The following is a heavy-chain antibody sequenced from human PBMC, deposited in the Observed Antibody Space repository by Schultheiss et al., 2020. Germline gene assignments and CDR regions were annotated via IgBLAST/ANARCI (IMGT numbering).Heavy chain of an antibody. V-gene: IGHV3-33*08. Sequence: GGSLRLSCAASGFTFSSYAMHWVRQAPGKGLEWVAVIWYDGSNKYYADSVKGRFTISRDNAKNSLYLQMNSLRAEDTAVYYCARDLGLQLRDWFDPWGQGTLVTVSS. CDR1: GFTFSSYA. CDR2: IWYDGSNK. CDR3: ARDLGLQLRDWFDP. J-gene: IGHJ5*02. D-gene: IGHD5-24*01.